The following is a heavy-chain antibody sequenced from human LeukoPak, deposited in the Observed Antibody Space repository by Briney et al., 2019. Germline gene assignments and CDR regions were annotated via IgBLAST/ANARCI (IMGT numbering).Heavy chain of an antibody. Sequence: SETLSLTCTVSGGSISSYYWSWIRQPPGKGLEWIGYIYYRGSTNYNPSLKSRVTISVDTSKNQFSLKLSSVTAADTAVYYCARRMDYYYYMDVWGKGTTVTVSS. CDR2: IYYRGST. CDR3: ARRMDYYYYMDV. CDR1: GGSISSYY. J-gene: IGHJ6*03. V-gene: IGHV4-59*08.